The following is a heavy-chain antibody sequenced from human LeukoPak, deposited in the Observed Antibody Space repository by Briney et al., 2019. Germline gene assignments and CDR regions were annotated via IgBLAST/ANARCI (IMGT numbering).Heavy chain of an antibody. D-gene: IGHD3-22*01. CDR3: ARDSDYYDSSGYYFFDY. CDR1: GFTFSSYA. V-gene: IGHV3-30-3*01. J-gene: IGHJ4*02. Sequence: PGGSLRLSCAASGFTFSSYAMHWVRQAPGKGLEWVTFISYDGSNKYYADSVKGRFTISRDNSKNTLYLQMNSLRAEDTAVYYCARDSDYYDSSGYYFFDYWGQGTLVTVSS. CDR2: ISYDGSNK.